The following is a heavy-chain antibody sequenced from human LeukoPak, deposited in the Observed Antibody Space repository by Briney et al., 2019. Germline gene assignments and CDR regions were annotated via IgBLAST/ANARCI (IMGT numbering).Heavy chain of an antibody. CDR2: ISGSGGST. CDR3: AKAYSRSWYSSSKSFDY. V-gene: IGHV3-23*01. Sequence: PGGSLRLSCAASGFTFSSYAMSWVRQAPGKGLEWVSAISGSGGSTYYADSVKGRFTISRDNSKNTLYLQMNSLRAEDTAVYYCAKAYSRSWYSSSKSFDYWGQGTLVTVSS. CDR1: GFTFSSYA. J-gene: IGHJ4*02. D-gene: IGHD6-13*01.